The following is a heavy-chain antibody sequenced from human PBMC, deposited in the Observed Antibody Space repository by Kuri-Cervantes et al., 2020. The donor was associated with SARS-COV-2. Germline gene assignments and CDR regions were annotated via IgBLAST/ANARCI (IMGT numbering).Heavy chain of an antibody. CDR3: ARQRGGFLEWLLYYDY. CDR1: GGSFSGDC. CDR2: INHSGST. J-gene: IGHJ4*02. Sequence: GSLRLSCAVYGGSFSGDCWTWIRQPPGKGLEGGGEINHSGSTNYTPSLKSRVTMSVDTSNNQFSLKLSSVTAADTAVYYCARQRGGFLEWLLYYDYWGQGTLVTVSS. V-gene: IGHV4-34*01. D-gene: IGHD3-3*01.